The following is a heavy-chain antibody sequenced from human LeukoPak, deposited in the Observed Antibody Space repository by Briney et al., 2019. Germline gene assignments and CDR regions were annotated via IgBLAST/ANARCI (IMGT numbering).Heavy chain of an antibody. Sequence: GGSLRLSCAASGFTFSSYWMHWVRQAPGKGLVWVSRMNGDGSTINYADSVKGRFTISRDNAKNTLFLQMNSLRAEDTAVYYCARVGDYHLDSWGQGTLLTVSS. CDR2: MNGDGSTI. CDR3: ARVGDYHLDS. J-gene: IGHJ4*02. D-gene: IGHD3-10*01. CDR1: GFTFSSYW. V-gene: IGHV3-74*01.